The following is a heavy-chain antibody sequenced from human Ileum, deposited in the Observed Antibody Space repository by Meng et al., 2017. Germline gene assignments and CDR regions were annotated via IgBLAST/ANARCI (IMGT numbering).Heavy chain of an antibody. CDR1: GASISSYT. J-gene: IGHJ4*02. CDR3: AREVYRSAWYGET. Sequence: SETLSLTCTVSGASISSYTWSWIRQPAGKGLEWIGRIYTIGNTDYNPSFQSRVTMSVDTSKNQFSLKLRSVTAADTAVYYCAREVYRSAWYGETWGQGTLVTVSS. D-gene: IGHD6-19*01. CDR2: IYTIGNT. V-gene: IGHV4-4*07.